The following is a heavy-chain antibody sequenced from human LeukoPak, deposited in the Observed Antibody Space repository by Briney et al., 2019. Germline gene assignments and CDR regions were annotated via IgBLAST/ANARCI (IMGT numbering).Heavy chain of an antibody. J-gene: IGHJ6*03. D-gene: IGHD3-22*01. CDR3: ARHVPDYDSSGYYYTYYYYYYMDV. V-gene: IGHV5-51*01. CDR2: MYPGDSDT. CDR1: GCSLTSYW. Sequence: GESLRISCKGSGCSLTSYWIGWVRQMPGKGLEWMGIMYPGDSDTRYSPSFQGQVTISADKSISTAYLQWSSLKASDTAMYYCARHVPDYDSSGYYYTYYYYYYMDVWGKGTTVTVSS.